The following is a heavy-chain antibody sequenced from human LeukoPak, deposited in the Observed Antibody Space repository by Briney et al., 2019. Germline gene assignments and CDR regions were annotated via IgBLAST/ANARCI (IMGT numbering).Heavy chain of an antibody. J-gene: IGHJ4*02. CDR2: INHSGST. V-gene: IGHV4-34*01. CDR3: AGYCSSTSCAKLGDY. Sequence: KPSETLSLTCAVYGGSFSGYYWSWIRQPPGKGLEWIGEINHSGSTNYNPSLKSRVTISVDTSKNQFSLKLSSVTAADTAVYYCAGYCSSTSCAKLGDYWGQGTLVTVSS. CDR1: GGSFSGYY. D-gene: IGHD2-2*01.